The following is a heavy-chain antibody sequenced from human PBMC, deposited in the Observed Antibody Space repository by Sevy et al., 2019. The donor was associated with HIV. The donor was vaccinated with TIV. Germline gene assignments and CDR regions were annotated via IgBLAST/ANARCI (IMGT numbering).Heavy chain of an antibody. J-gene: IGHJ4*02. CDR3: AKISEEYIQTWYAPDY. Sequence: GGSLRLSCVASGFSFSSYGMHWVRQAPGKGLEWVALISYHGTNKYYGDSVRDRFTVSRDNSRNTLYLQMNSLRAEDTAVYYCAKISEEYIQTWYAPDYWGQGTLVTVSS. V-gene: IGHV3-30*18. CDR1: GFSFSSYG. CDR2: ISYHGTNK. D-gene: IGHD5-18*01.